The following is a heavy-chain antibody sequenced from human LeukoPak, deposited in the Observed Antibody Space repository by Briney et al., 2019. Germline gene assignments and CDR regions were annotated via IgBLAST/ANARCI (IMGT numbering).Heavy chain of an antibody. CDR2: IIPIFGTA. CDR1: GGTFSSYA. Sequence: ASVKVSCKASGGTFSSYAISWVRQAPGQGLEWMGGIIPIFGTANYAQKFQGRVTITADKSTSTAYMELSSLRSDDTAIYYCARDRVRRNTTGGAFDMWGQGTMVTVSS. J-gene: IGHJ3*02. CDR3: ARDRVRRNTTGGAFDM. D-gene: IGHD2/OR15-2a*01. V-gene: IGHV1-69*06.